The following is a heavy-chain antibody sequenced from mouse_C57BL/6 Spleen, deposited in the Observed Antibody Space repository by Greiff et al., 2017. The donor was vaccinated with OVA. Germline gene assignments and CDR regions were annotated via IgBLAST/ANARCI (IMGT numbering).Heavy chain of an antibody. D-gene: IGHD1-1*01. J-gene: IGHJ1*03. CDR2: ISDGGSYT. CDR1: GFTFSSYA. V-gene: IGHV5-4*01. Sequence: EVKLMESGGGLVKPGGSLKLSCAASGFTFSSYAMSWVRQTPEKRLEWVATISDGGSYTYYPDNVKGRFTISRDNAKNNLYLQMSHLKSEDTAMYYCARDRGYGSSYGEYFDVWGTGTTVTVSS. CDR3: ARDRGYGSSYGEYFDV.